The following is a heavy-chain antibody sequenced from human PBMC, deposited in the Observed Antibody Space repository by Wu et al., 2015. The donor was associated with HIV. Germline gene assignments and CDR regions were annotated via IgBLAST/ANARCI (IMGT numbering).Heavy chain of an antibody. J-gene: IGHJ3*01. V-gene: IGHV1/OR15-1*04. CDR3: AKPIAAWPMRAYDV. Sequence: QVQLVQSGAEVKKPGSSVKVACKASGGTFSNYAISWVRQAPGQGLEWMGYINANGGGTNYAPRFQGRVTLSRDTYTTTAYMELRGLTSEDTATYYCAKPIAAWPMRAYDVWGQGTLIIVSS. CDR1: GGTFSNYA. D-gene: IGHD6-25*01. CDR2: INANGGGT.